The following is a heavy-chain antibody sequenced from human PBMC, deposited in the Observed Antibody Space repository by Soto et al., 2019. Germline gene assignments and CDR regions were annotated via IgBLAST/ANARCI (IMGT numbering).Heavy chain of an antibody. D-gene: IGHD3-3*01. CDR3: ARGDRISIFGVIHWLEP. CDR1: GYTFTGYY. V-gene: IGHV1-2*02. J-gene: IGHJ5*02. CDR2: IIPDSGAT. Sequence: ASVKVSCKASGYTFTGYYIHWVRQAPGQGLEWMGWIIPDSGATNYTQKFQGRVTMTSETSTNTAFLELSRLRSDDTAVYFCARGDRISIFGVIHWLEPGGHATLVTVS.